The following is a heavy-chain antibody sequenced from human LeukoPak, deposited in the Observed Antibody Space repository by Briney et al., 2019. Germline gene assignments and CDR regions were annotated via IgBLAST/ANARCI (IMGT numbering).Heavy chain of an antibody. J-gene: IGHJ4*02. Sequence: GASVKVSCKASGYTFTSYGISWVRQAPGQGLEWMGWISAYNGNTNYAQKLQGRVTMTTDTSTSTAYMELRSLRSDDTAVYYCARDTDIVVVPAAMAHWGRGTLVTVSS. CDR2: ISAYNGNT. CDR3: ARDTDIVVVPAAMAH. CDR1: GYTFTSYG. V-gene: IGHV1-18*01. D-gene: IGHD2-2*01.